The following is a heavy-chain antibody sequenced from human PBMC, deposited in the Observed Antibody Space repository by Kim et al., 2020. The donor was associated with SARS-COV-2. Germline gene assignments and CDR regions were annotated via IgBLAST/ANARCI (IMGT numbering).Heavy chain of an antibody. CDR1: GGSISSSSYY. J-gene: IGHJ2*01. Sequence: SETLSLTCTVSGGSISSSSYYWGWIRQPPGKGLEWIGSIYYSGSTYYNPSLKSRVTISVDTSKNQFSLKLSSVTAADTAVYYCARRDEEWLRLTWYFDLWGRGTLVTVSS. CDR2: IYYSGST. CDR3: ARRDEEWLRLTWYFDL. D-gene: IGHD5-12*01. V-gene: IGHV4-39*01.